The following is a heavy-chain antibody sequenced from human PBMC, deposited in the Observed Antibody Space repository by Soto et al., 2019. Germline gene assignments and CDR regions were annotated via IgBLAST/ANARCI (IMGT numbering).Heavy chain of an antibody. V-gene: IGHV4-30-2*01. CDR2: IYHSGSN. D-gene: IGHD4-4*01. CDR1: GGSISSGGYS. CDR3: ARGMTTVATRDY. J-gene: IGHJ4*02. Sequence: QLQLQESGSRLVKPSQTLSLTCAVSGGSISSGGYSWSWIRQPPGKGLEWIGYIYHSGSNYYNPSLKSRVTISVDRYKNQFSLKLSSVTAADTDVEYCARGMTTVATRDYWGQGTLFTVSS.